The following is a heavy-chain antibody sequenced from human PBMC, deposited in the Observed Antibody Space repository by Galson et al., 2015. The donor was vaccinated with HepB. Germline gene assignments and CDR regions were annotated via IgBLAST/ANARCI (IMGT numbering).Heavy chain of an antibody. J-gene: IGHJ6*02. CDR1: GFTFSRYA. D-gene: IGHD3-10*01. CDR2: ISGSGGST. V-gene: IGHV3-23*01. CDR3: AKHYGSGSFHYYYGMDV. Sequence: SLRLSCAASGFTFSRYAMSWVRQAPGKGLEWVSAISGSGGSTYYADSVKGRFTISRDNSKNTLYLQMNSLRAEDTAVYYCAKHYGSGSFHYYYGMDVWGQGTTVTVSS.